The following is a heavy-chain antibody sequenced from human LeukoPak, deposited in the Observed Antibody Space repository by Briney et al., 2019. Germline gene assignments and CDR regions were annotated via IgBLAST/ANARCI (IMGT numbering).Heavy chain of an antibody. CDR3: ARWVVGAKGAFDY. J-gene: IGHJ4*02. D-gene: IGHD1-26*01. CDR1: GGSISSGDYY. CDR2: IYYSGST. V-gene: IGHV4-30-4*08. Sequence: PSETLSLTCTVSGGSISSGDYYWSWIRQPPGKGLEWIGYIYYSGSTHYNPSLKSRVTISVDTSKNQFSLKLSSVTAADTAVYYCARWVVGAKGAFDYWGQGTLVTVSS.